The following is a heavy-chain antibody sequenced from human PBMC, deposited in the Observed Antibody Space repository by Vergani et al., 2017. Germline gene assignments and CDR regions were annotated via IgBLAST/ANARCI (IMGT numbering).Heavy chain of an antibody. J-gene: IGHJ6*03. V-gene: IGHV4-34*01. Sequence: QVQLQQWGAGLLKPSETLSLTCAVYGGSFSGYYWSWIRQPPGKGLEWIGEINHSGSTNYNPSLKSRVTISVDTSKNQFSLKLSSVTAADTAVYYCARDTPTIVVVPAAINTDTYYYYYMDVWGKGTTVTVSS. D-gene: IGHD2-2*01. CDR3: ARDTPTIVVVPAAINTDTYYYYYMDV. CDR1: GGSFSGYY. CDR2: INHSGST.